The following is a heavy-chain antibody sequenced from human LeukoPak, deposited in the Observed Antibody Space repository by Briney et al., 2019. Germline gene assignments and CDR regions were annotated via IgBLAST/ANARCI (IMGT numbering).Heavy chain of an antibody. J-gene: IGHJ4*02. D-gene: IGHD5/OR15-5a*01. Sequence: ASVKVSCKASGYTFTSYYMHWVRQAPGQGLEWMGKINPSDGSTRYAQKFQGRVTMTRDMSTSTVYVELSSLRSEDTAVYYCASSFYDLLVYFDYWGQGTLVTVSS. CDR3: ASSFYDLLVYFDY. V-gene: IGHV1-46*01. CDR2: INPSDGST. CDR1: GYTFTSYY.